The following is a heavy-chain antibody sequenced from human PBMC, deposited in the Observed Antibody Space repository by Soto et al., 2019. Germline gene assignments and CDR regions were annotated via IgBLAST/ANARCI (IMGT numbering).Heavy chain of an antibody. CDR3: ARDLRAQPYYDFWSGYGNYYYYYGMDV. V-gene: IGHV4-31*03. J-gene: IGHJ6*02. D-gene: IGHD3-3*01. CDR2: IYYSGST. Sequence: QVQLQESGPGLVKPSQTLSLTCTVSGGSISSGGYYWSWIRQHPGKGLEWIGYIYYSGSTYYNPSLKSRVTISVDTSKNQFSLKLSSVTAADTAVYYCARDLRAQPYYDFWSGYGNYYYYYGMDVWGQGTTVTVSS. CDR1: GGSISSGGYY.